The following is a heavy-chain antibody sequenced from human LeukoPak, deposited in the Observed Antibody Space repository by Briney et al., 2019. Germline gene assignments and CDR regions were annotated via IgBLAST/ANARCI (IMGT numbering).Heavy chain of an antibody. CDR2: IYYSGST. CDR1: GGSISSYY. D-gene: IGHD2-15*01. J-gene: IGHJ4*02. V-gene: IGHV4-59*01. Sequence: KSSETLSLTCTVSGGSISSYYWNWLRQPPGKGLEWIGYIYYSGSTNYNPSLKSRVTISVDTSKNQFSLKLSSVTAADTAVYYCARAVGGYCSGGSCYYLDYWGQGTLVTVSS. CDR3: ARAVGGYCSGGSCYYLDY.